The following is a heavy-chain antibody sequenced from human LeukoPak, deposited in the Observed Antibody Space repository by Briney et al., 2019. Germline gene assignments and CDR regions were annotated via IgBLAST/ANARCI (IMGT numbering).Heavy chain of an antibody. CDR1: GFTFVNYG. Sequence: PGGSLRLSCTASGFTFVNYGMNWVRQAPGKGLEWVANIKQDGSEKYYVDSVKGRFTISRDNAKNSLYLQMNSLRAEDTAVYYCARDYMDVWGKGTTVTVSS. CDR3: ARDYMDV. J-gene: IGHJ6*03. V-gene: IGHV3-7*01. CDR2: IKQDGSEK.